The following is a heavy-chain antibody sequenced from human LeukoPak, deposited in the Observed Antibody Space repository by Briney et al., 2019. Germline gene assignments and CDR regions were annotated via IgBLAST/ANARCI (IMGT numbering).Heavy chain of an antibody. J-gene: IGHJ6*04. D-gene: IGHD3-10*02. CDR2: IRYDGGRK. Sequence: GGSLRLSCAASGFTFSSYGMHWARQAPGKGLEWVAFIRYDGGRKNFADSVKGRFTISRDNAKNSLYLQMNGLRAEDTAVYYCAELGITMIGGVWGKGTTVTISS. V-gene: IGHV3-30*02. CDR3: AELGITMIGGV. CDR1: GFTFSSYG.